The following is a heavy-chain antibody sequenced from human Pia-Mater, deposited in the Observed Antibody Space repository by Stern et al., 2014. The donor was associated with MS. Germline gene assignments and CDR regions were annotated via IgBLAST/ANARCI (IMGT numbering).Heavy chain of an antibody. CDR3: VYGGFHSPFAY. D-gene: IGHD4-23*01. J-gene: IGHJ4*02. CDR2: ISHSGST. Sequence: QVQLVESGPGLVKPSGTLSLTCTVSGGSFSSSNWWSWVRQTPGKGLEWIGEISHSGSTSYPPSLKSRVTMSIDKSKRQFSLNLISVIAADTAVYYCVYGGFHSPFAYWGQGKLVTVSS. CDR1: GGSFSSSNW. V-gene: IGHV4-4*02.